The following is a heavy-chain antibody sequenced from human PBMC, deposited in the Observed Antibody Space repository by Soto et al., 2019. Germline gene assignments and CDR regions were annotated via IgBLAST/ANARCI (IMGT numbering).Heavy chain of an antibody. CDR2: ISSGSDFI. CDR1: GFIFTSYS. D-gene: IGHD6-19*01. CDR3: ARDRSADRFVQYFQH. V-gene: IGHV3-21*01. J-gene: IGHJ1*01. Sequence: GGSLRLSCAASGFIFTSYSMVWVRLAPGKGLGWVASISSGSDFIHYADSVKGRFTISRDNAQNSLYLQMNSLTSEDTAVYYCARDRSADRFVQYFQHWGPGTLVTVSS.